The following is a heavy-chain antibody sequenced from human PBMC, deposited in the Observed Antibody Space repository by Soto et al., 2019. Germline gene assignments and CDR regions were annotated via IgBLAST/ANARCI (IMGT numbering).Heavy chain of an antibody. D-gene: IGHD6-6*01. V-gene: IGHV1-69*01. Sequence: VYGKSADLSGSRNTINKVRQAPGQGLEWMGGIIPIFGTANYAQKFQGRVTVTADESTSTAYMELSSLRSEDTAVYYCARKDIGGTAARPVVQAEDGM. CDR3: ARKDIGGTAARPVVQAEDGM. J-gene: IGHJ6*01. CDR2: IIPIFGTA. CDR1: DLSGSRNT.